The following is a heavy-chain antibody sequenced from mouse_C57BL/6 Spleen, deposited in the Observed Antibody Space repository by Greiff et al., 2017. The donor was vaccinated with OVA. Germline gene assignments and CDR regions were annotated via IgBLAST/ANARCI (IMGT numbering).Heavy chain of an antibody. CDR1: GYTFTSYW. Sequence: VQLQQPGAELVKPGASVKLSCKASGYTFTSYWMQWVKQRPGQGLEWIGEIDPSDSYTNYNQKFKGKATLTVDTSSSTAYMQLSSLTSEDSAVYYCAAYYSNYGGFDYWGQGTTLTVSS. J-gene: IGHJ2*01. D-gene: IGHD2-5*01. CDR2: IDPSDSYT. V-gene: IGHV1-50*01. CDR3: AAYYSNYGGFDY.